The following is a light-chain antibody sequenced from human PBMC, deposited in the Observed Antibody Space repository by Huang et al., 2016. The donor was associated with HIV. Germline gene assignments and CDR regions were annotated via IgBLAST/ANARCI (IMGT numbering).Light chain of an antibody. CDR3: QQYNKWPPEYT. V-gene: IGKV3-15*01. CDR1: QSVNTN. Sequence: VMMSQSPATLAASPGERVTLSCGASQSVNTNLAWYQQKHGQPPRLLIYAASTRATVVPARFAGNGSGTEVTLTIDSLQSDDFAVYYCQQYNKWPPEYTFGQGTRLEIK. CDR2: AAS. J-gene: IGKJ2*01.